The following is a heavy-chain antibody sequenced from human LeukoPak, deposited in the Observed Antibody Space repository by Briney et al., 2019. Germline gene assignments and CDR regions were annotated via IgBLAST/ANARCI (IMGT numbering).Heavy chain of an antibody. D-gene: IGHD5-12*01. CDR2: ISSSSSYI. CDR1: GFTFSSYS. Sequence: GGSLRLSCAASGFTFSSYSMNWVRQAPGKGLEWVSSISSSSSYIYYADSVKGRFTISRDNAKNPLYLQMNSLRAEDTAVYYCARDTRGGYDFKVVYYYYGMDVWGQGTTVTVSS. J-gene: IGHJ6*02. V-gene: IGHV3-21*01. CDR3: ARDTRGGYDFKVVYYYYGMDV.